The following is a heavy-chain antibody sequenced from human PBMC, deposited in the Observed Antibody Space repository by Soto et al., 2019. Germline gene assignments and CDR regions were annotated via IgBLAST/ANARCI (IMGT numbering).Heavy chain of an antibody. V-gene: IGHV1-69*04. CDR2: IIPILGIA. D-gene: IGHD2-2*01. J-gene: IGHJ4*02. CDR1: GGTFSSYT. CDR3: ARDAEPAAMEGNFDY. Sequence: SVKVSCKASGGTFSSYTISWVRQAPGQGLEWMGRIIPILGIANYAQKFQGRVTITADKSTSTAYMELSSLRSEDTAVYYCARDAEPAAMEGNFDYWGQGTLVTSPQ.